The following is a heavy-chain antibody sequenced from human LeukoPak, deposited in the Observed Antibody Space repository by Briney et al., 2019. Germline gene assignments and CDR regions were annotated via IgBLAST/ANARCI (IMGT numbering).Heavy chain of an antibody. CDR2: IYYSGST. CDR3: ASYYHGFDY. V-gene: IGHV4-30-4*01. CDR1: GGSIGSGNYY. Sequence: PSETLSLTCTVSGGSIGSGNYYYSWIRQPPRKGLEWIRYIYYSGSTYYNPSLKSRVTISVDTSNNQFSLKLSSVTAADTAVYYCASYYHGFDYWGQGTLVTVSS. D-gene: IGHD3-10*01. J-gene: IGHJ4*02.